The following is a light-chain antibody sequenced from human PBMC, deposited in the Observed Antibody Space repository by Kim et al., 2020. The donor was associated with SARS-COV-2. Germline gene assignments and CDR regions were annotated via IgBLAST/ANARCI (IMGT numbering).Light chain of an antibody. CDR1: SLRSYY. Sequence: ALAQTVRITCHGDSLRSYYASWYQQKPGRAPVLVIYGKNNRPSGIPDRFSGSSSGNTASLTITGAQAEDEADYYCNSRDSSGNHVVFGGGTQLTVL. CDR2: GKN. J-gene: IGLJ2*01. CDR3: NSRDSSGNHVV. V-gene: IGLV3-19*01.